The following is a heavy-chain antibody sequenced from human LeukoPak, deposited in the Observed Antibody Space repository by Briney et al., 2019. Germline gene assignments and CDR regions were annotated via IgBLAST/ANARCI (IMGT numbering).Heavy chain of an antibody. V-gene: IGHV3-23*05. CDR1: GFNFNSYT. J-gene: IGHJ4*02. CDR3: AKASLGSCTGAKCYHFDN. Sequence: GGSLRLSCAASGFNFNSYTMNWVRQAPGKGLQWVANILASGSPTYYADSVKGRFIISRDNSKNTVYLQMNSLRVEDTAIYYCAKASLGSCTGAKCYHFDNWGQGTLVTVSS. CDR2: ILASGSPT. D-gene: IGHD2-8*02.